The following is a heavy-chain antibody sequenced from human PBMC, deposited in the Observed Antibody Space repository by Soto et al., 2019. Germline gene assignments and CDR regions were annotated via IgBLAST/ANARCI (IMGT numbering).Heavy chain of an antibody. D-gene: IGHD3-22*01. V-gene: IGHV3-48*02. CDR3: ARGDYYDTSGPFSDAFDV. Sequence: GGSLRLSCAASGFTFSSYSMNWVRQAPGKGLEWVSYISSSSSTIYYADSVKGRFTISRDNAKNSLYLQMNSLRDEDTAVYYCARGDYYDTSGPFSDAFDVWGQGTMVTVSS. J-gene: IGHJ3*01. CDR2: ISSSSSTI. CDR1: GFTFSSYS.